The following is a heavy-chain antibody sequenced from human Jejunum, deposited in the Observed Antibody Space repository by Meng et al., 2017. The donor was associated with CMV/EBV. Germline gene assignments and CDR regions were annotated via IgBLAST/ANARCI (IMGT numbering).Heavy chain of an antibody. J-gene: IGHJ4*02. V-gene: IGHV3-30*02. D-gene: IGHD3-10*01. CDR2: IRNDGSEI. CDR3: VKDKGRTALDY. CDR1: GISFSNSG. Sequence: QVQLGESGGGVVQPGGSLRLSCVTSGISFSNSGMHWVRQAPGKGLEWVVFIRNDGSEIYYVDSVKGRFTISRDNSKNTVYLQMDSLRVEDTGIYYCVKDKGRTALDYWGQGSLVTVSS.